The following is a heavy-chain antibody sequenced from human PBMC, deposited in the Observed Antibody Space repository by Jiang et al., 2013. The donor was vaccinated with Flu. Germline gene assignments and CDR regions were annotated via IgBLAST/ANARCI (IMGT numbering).Heavy chain of an antibody. J-gene: IGHJ4*02. CDR1: GFTFDDYA. V-gene: IGHV3-9*01. Sequence: VQLVESGGGLVQPGRSLRLSCAASGFTFDDYAMHWVRQAPGKGLEWVSGISWNSGSIGYADSVKGRFTISRDNAKNSLYLQMNSLRAEDTALYYCAKDIYGGNSYFDYWGQGTLVTVSS. D-gene: IGHD4-23*01. CDR3: AKDIYGGNSYFDY. CDR2: ISWNSGSI.